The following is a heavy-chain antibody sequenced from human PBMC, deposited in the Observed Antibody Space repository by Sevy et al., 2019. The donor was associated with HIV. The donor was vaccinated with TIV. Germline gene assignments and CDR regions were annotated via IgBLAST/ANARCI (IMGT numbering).Heavy chain of an antibody. V-gene: IGHV3-11*01. D-gene: IGHD1-1*01. CDR3: AKGMSAYTRNWNREDNDAFDI. CDR1: GFSFSDFY. J-gene: IGHJ3*02. CDR2: ISSGGSTM. Sequence: GGSLRLSCAASGFSFSDFYMSWIRQAPGKGLEWVAYISSGGSTMHYVDSVKGRFTISRDNAKNSLYLQMNSLRAEDTAVYYCAKGMSAYTRNWNREDNDAFDIWGQGTVVTVSS.